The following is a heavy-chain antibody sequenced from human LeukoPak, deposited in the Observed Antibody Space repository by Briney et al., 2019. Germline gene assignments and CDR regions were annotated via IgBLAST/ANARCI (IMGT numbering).Heavy chain of an antibody. CDR2: ISAYNGNT. CDR3: ARVDSSSIDY. Sequence: ASVKVSCKASGYTFTSYGISWVRQAPGQGLEWMGWISAYNGNTNYAQKFQGRVTMTRDTSISTAYMELSRLRSDDTAVYYCARVDSSSIDYWGQGTLVTVSS. J-gene: IGHJ4*02. CDR1: GYTFTSYG. V-gene: IGHV1-18*01. D-gene: IGHD6-6*01.